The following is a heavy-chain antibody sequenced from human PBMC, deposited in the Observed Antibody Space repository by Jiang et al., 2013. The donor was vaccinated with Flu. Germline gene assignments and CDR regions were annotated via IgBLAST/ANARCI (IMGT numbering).Heavy chain of an antibody. CDR3: VRERGAWWFDP. CDR1: GFTFSSYE. V-gene: IGHV3-48*03. D-gene: IGHD3-16*01. J-gene: IGHJ5*02. Sequence: QLLESGGGLVQHGGSLTLSCAASGFTFSSYEMHWVRQAPGKGLEWVSYISDSGSAIYYAGSVEGRFTISRDNAKNSLHLHMNSLRPENTATYYCVRERGAWWFDPWGQGTLVTVSS. CDR2: ISDSGSAI.